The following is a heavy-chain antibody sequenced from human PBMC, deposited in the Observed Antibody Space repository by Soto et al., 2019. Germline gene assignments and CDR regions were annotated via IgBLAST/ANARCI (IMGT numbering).Heavy chain of an antibody. J-gene: IGHJ3*02. V-gene: IGHV3-30*18. Sequence: GGSLILSCAASGFTFSSYGMHWVRQAPGKGLEWVAIISYDGSDKYYADSVRGRFTIARDNSKNTLYLQMNSLRAEDTAVYFCAKVAAYYGSGDAFDIWGQGTMVTVSS. CDR1: GFTFSSYG. CDR3: AKVAAYYGSGDAFDI. D-gene: IGHD3-10*01. CDR2: ISYDGSDK.